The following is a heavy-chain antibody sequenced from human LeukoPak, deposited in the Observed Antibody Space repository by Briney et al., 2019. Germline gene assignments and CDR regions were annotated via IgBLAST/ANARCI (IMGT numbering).Heavy chain of an antibody. V-gene: IGHV3-23*01. J-gene: IGHJ4*02. CDR2: VSDSGGHT. CDR1: GFTFGSYA. D-gene: IGHD3-9*01. Sequence: GGSLRLSRAASGFTFGSYAMNWVRQAPGKGLEWVSSVSDSGGHTYYAASVKGRFTISRDNSKNTLYLQMNSLRAEDTAVYYCAKAPDYDVLTGTSFDYWGQGALVTVSS. CDR3: AKAPDYDVLTGTSFDY.